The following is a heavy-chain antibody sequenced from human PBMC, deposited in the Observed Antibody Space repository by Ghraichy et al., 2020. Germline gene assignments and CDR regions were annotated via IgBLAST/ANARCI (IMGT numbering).Heavy chain of an antibody. CDR2: INTNTGEP. CDR1: GYMFTKYA. D-gene: IGHD3-16*01. Sequence: ASVKVSCKASGYMFTKYAMTWVRQAPGQGLEWVGWINTNTGEPKYAQGFAGRFVLSLDTSATTAYLQISSLKTGDTAVYYCATLGDIALLADGGAHYYGLDVWGQGTTVTVSS. CDR3: ATLGDIALLADGGAHYYGLDV. J-gene: IGHJ6*01. V-gene: IGHV7-4-1*02.